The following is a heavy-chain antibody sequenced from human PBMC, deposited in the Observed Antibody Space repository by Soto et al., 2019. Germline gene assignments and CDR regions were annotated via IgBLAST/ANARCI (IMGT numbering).Heavy chain of an antibody. Sequence: GGSLRLSCAASGFTFSSYSMNWVRQAPGKGLEWVSYISSSSSTIYYADSVKGRFTIPRDNAKNSLYLQMNSLRAEDTALYYCARESRLLYGSGSYFFDYWGQGTLVTV. CDR1: GFTFSSYS. V-gene: IGHV3-48*04. J-gene: IGHJ4*02. CDR3: ARESRLLYGSGSYFFDY. CDR2: ISSSSSTI. D-gene: IGHD3-10*01.